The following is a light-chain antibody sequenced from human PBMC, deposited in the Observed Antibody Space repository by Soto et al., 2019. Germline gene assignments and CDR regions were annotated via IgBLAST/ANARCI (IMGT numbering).Light chain of an antibody. J-gene: IGLJ2*01. V-gene: IGLV4-69*01. CDR3: QTWGTGIQI. CDR1: SGHSSYA. Sequence: QPVLTQSPSASASLGASVKLTCTLSSGHSSYAIAWHQQQPEKGPRYLMKLNSDGSHSKGDGIPDRFSGSSSGAERYLTISCLQSEDEADYYCQTWGTGIQIFGGGTKVTVL. CDR2: LNSDGSH.